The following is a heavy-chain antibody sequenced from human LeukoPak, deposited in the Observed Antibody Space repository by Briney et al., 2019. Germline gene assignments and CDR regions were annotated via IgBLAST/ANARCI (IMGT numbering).Heavy chain of an antibody. CDR3: ARAPPGDSHDY. CDR2: IYYSGST. Sequence: PSESLSLTCTVSGGSISSYYWSWIRQPPGKGLEWIGYIYYSGSTNYNPSLKSRVTVSVDKSKNQFSLRLYSVTAADTAVYYCARAPPGDSHDYWGQGILVTVSS. V-gene: IGHV4-59*12. D-gene: IGHD5-18*01. CDR1: GGSISSYY. J-gene: IGHJ4*02.